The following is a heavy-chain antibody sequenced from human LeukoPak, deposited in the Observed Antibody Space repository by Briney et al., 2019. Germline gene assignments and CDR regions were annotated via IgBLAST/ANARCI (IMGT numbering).Heavy chain of an antibody. CDR3: ARGSRGYSFGNNWFDP. CDR2: IYYSGST. CDR1: GGSISSGGYY. Sequence: SQTLSLTCTVSGGSISSGGYYWSLIRHHPGKGLEWIGYIYYSGSTYYNPALTSRLTISLDTSRNQFSLNLNSVTAADTAVYYCARGSRGYSFGNNWFDPWGQGTLVTVSS. V-gene: IGHV4-31*03. J-gene: IGHJ5*02. D-gene: IGHD5-18*01.